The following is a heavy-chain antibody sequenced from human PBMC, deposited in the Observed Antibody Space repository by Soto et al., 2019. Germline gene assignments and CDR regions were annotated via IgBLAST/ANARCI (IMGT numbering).Heavy chain of an antibody. D-gene: IGHD4-4*01. Sequence: GGSLRLSCAASGFTFSSYAMHWVRQAPGKGLEWVAVISYDGSNKYYADSVKGRFTISRDNSKNALYLQMNSLRAEDTAVYYCARARTSRVTTGYNWFDPWGQGTLVTVSS. V-gene: IGHV3-30-3*01. CDR2: ISYDGSNK. J-gene: IGHJ5*02. CDR1: GFTFSSYA. CDR3: ARARTSRVTTGYNWFDP.